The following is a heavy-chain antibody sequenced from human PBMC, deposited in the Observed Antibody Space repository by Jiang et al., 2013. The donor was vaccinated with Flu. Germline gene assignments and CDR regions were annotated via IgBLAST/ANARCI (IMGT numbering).Heavy chain of an antibody. Sequence: GSGLVKPSETLSLTCEVSGYSISSAYYWGWIRQPPGKGLEWIASIYYSGSIYQNPSLKGRATISADMSKNQFSLKLYSVTAADTAVYYCARDDSIYSFTFDPWAREPWSPSPQ. J-gene: IGHJ5*02. V-gene: IGHV4-38-2*02. CDR3: ARDDSIYSFTFDP. CDR1: GYSISSAYY. D-gene: IGHD5-12*01. CDR2: IYYSGSI.